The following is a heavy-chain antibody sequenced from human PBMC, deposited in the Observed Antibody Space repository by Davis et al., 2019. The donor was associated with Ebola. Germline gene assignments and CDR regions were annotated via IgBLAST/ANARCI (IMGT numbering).Heavy chain of an antibody. CDR2: IIPILGIA. CDR1: GGTFSSYA. D-gene: IGHD5-18*01. J-gene: IGHJ4*02. V-gene: IGHV1-69*10. CDR3: AREGDTAMVPFDY. Sequence: VKVSCKASGGTFSSYAISWVRQAPGQGLEWMGRIIPILGIANYAQKFQGRVTITADKSTSTAYMELSSLRSEDTAVYYCAREGDTAMVPFDYWGQGTLVTVSS.